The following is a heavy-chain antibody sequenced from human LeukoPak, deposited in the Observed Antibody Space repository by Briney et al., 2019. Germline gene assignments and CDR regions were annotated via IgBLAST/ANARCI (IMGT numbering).Heavy chain of an antibody. CDR3: ARTGGYMVWGVQNWFEP. CDR1: GGSISSGSYY. J-gene: IGHJ5*02. D-gene: IGHD3-10*01. Sequence: SETLSLTCTVSGGSISSGSYYWGWVRQPPGKGLEWIGSGTTYYNLSLQSRVTISVDTSRNQFSLKLSSVTAADTAVYYCARTGGYMVWGVQNWFEPWGQGTLVTVSA. CDR2: GTT. V-gene: IGHV4-39*01.